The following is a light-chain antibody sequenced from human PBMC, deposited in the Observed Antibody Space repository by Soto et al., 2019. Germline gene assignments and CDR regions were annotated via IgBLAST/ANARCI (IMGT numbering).Light chain of an antibody. CDR2: EVS. CDR1: SSDVGGYNY. Sequence: QSALAQPASVSGSPGQSIAISCTGTSSDVGGYNYVSWYQQHPGKAPKLLISEVSIWPSGVSDRFSGSKSGNTASLTISGLQTEDEADYYCSSFTSAYTFVFGSGTKVTVL. V-gene: IGLV2-14*01. J-gene: IGLJ1*01. CDR3: SSFTSAYTFV.